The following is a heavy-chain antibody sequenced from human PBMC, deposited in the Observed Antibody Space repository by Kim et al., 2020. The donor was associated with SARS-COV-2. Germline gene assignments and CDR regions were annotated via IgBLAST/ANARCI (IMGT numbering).Heavy chain of an antibody. J-gene: IGHJ4*02. V-gene: IGHV4-39*01. CDR2: VYYSGNT. CDR1: GGSLRSSGHY. CDR3: ASRDMGYHIDS. Sequence: SETLSLICSVSGGSLRSSGHYWDWIRQSPGKGLEWIGTVYYSGNTYYNPSLKSRVSISVDTSKNQFSLRLRSVAAADTAVYYCASRDMGYHIDSWGQGTQVTASS. D-gene: IGHD3-9*01.